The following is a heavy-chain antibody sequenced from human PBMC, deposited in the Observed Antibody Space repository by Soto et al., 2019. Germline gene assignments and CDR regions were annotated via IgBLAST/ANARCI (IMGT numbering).Heavy chain of an antibody. Sequence: QVQLVQSGAEVKKPGSSVKVSCKASGGTFSSYAISWVRQAPGQGLEWMGGIIPIFGTANYAQKFQGRVTITADESTSTAYMELSSLRSEDTAVYYCARARGDFWSGYPGGNRFDPWGQGTLVTVSS. CDR3: ARARGDFWSGYPGGNRFDP. CDR2: IIPIFGTA. CDR1: GGTFSSYA. D-gene: IGHD3-3*01. J-gene: IGHJ5*02. V-gene: IGHV1-69*01.